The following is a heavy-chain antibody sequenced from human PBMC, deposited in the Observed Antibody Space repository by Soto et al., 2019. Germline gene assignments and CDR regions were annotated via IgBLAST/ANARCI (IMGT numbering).Heavy chain of an antibody. CDR3: ASSVLTPMATAAPGFDY. CDR1: GGSFSGYY. Sequence: SETLSLTCAVYGGSFSGYYWSWIRQPPGKGLEWIGEINHSGSTNYNPSLKSRVTISVDTSKNQFSLKLSSVTAADTAVYYCASSVLTPMATAAPGFDYWGQGTLVTVSS. J-gene: IGHJ4*02. V-gene: IGHV4-34*01. CDR2: INHSGST. D-gene: IGHD5-18*01.